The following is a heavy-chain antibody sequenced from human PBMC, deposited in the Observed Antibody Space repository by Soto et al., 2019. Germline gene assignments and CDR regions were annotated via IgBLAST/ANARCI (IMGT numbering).Heavy chain of an antibody. CDR3: ARGGVSARPDI. J-gene: IGHJ4*02. CDR2: IWYDGSNK. D-gene: IGHD6-6*01. V-gene: IGHV3-33*01. CDR1: GFSFGSNA. Sequence: QVQLVESGGGVVQPGRSLRLSCTTSGFSFGSNAMHWVRQAPGKGLEWLTIIWYDGSNKYYADSVRGRFTISRDNSKNTLYLQMNSLRVEDTAVYYCARGGVSARPDIWGQGTLVTVSS.